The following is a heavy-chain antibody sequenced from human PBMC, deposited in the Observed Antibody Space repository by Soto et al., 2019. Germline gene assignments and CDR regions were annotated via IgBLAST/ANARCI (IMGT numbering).Heavy chain of an antibody. CDR2: INHSGST. Sequence: SETLSLTCAVYGGSFSGYYWSWIRQPPGKGLEWIGEINHSGSTNYNPSLKTRVTISVDTSKNQFSLKLSSETAADTAVYYCARGSPSDDAFDIWGQGTMVTVSS. CDR1: GGSFSGYY. CDR3: ARGSPSDDAFDI. D-gene: IGHD6-19*01. J-gene: IGHJ3*02. V-gene: IGHV4-34*01.